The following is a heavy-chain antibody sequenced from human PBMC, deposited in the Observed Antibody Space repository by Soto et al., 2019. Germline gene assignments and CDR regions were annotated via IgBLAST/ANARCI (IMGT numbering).Heavy chain of an antibody. CDR3: ARLFGSSWVDN. D-gene: IGHD6-13*01. V-gene: IGHV4-59*08. CDR1: GGSISSYY. CDR2: IHKSGST. Sequence: SETLSLTCTVSGGSISSYYWSWIRRPPGKGLEWIGYIHKSGSTNYKPSLKSRVTISVDTSRNEFTLNLISLTAADTALYYCARLFGSSWVDNWGQGILVTVSS. J-gene: IGHJ4*02.